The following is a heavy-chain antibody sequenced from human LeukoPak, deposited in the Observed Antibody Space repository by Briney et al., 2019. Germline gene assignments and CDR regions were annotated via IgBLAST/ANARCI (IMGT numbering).Heavy chain of an antibody. CDR2: ISVSGDTT. J-gene: IGHJ4*02. V-gene: IGHV3-23*01. CDR3: AKDDIGYYFDY. Sequence: PGGSLRLSCAASGFALKNYAMSWVRQAQGKGLEWVSSISVSGDTTYYADSVKGRFTISRDNFKNTLYLQMDSLRAEDTAVYYCAKDDIGYYFDYWGQGTLVTVSS. D-gene: IGHD3-22*01. CDR1: GFALKNYA.